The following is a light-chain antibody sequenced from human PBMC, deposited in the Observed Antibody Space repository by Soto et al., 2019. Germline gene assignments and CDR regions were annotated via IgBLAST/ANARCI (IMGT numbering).Light chain of an antibody. CDR2: DAA. Sequence: DIQMTQSPSTLSASVGDRVTITCRASQSVNIWLAWYQQKPGRAPKLLIHDAAALERGVPSRVSGSGSGTDFSLTIGCLQTADFATYYCQQYTSYPLTFGGGTNVE. J-gene: IGKJ4*02. CDR1: QSVNIW. CDR3: QQYTSYPLT. V-gene: IGKV1-5*01.